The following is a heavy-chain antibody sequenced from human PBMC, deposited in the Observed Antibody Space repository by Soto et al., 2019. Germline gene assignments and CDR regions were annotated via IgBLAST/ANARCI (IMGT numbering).Heavy chain of an antibody. V-gene: IGHV3-30*18. D-gene: IGHD6-13*01. CDR2: ISYDGSNK. CDR3: AKDGAAAAAPDY. J-gene: IGHJ4*02. Sequence: GGSLRLSCAASGFTFSSYGMHWVRQAPGKGLEWVAVISYDGSNKYYADSVKGRFTISRDNSKNTLHLQMNSLRAEDTAVYYCAKDGAAAAAPDYWGQGTLVTVSS. CDR1: GFTFSSYG.